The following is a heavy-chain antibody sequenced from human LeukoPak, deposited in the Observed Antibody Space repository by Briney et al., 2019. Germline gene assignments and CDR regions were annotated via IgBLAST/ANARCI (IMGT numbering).Heavy chain of an antibody. Sequence: SETPSLTCTVSGGSISSYYWSSIRQPAGKGLEWIGRIYTSGSTNYNPSLKSRLTISVDKPKNQFSLKLSSVTAADTAVYYCARVLVERGYYFDYWGQGTLVTVSS. CDR2: IYTSGST. CDR1: GGSISSYY. CDR3: ARVLVERGYYFDY. V-gene: IGHV4-4*07. D-gene: IGHD2-8*01. J-gene: IGHJ4*02.